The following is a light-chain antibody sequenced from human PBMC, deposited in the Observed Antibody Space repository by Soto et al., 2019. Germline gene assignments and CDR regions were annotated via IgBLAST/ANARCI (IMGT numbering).Light chain of an antibody. CDR2: LGS. V-gene: IGKV2-28*01. J-gene: IGKJ2*01. CDR1: QSLLHSNGYNY. CDR3: MQGIHSPMYS. Sequence: DIVMTQSPLSLPVTPGEPASISCRSSQSLLHSNGYNYLNWYLQKPGQSPQLLIYLGSNRASGVPDRFSGSGSGTDFTLKIGRVEAEDVGAYYCMQGIHSPMYSFGQGTKVDIK.